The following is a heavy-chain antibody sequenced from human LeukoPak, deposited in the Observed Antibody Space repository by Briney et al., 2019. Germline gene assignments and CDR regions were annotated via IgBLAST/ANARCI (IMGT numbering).Heavy chain of an antibody. CDR1: GFTFSSYG. V-gene: IGHV3-30*02. Sequence: PGGSLRLSCAASGFTFSSYGMHWVRQAPGKGLEWVAFIRYDGSNKYYADSVKGRFTISRDNSKNTLYLQMKSLRTEDTALYYCATLTPPYNWNDLEFDYWGHGTLVTVSS. CDR2: IRYDGSNK. D-gene: IGHD1-1*01. J-gene: IGHJ4*01. CDR3: ATLTPPYNWNDLEFDY.